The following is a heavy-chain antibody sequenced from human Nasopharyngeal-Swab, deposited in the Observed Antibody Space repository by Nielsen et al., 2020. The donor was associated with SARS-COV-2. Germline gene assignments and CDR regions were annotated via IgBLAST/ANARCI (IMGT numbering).Heavy chain of an antibody. CDR3: AKDVGIAVAGSGFDY. CDR1: GFTFDDYA. CDR2: ISWNSGRI. J-gene: IGHJ4*02. V-gene: IGHV3-9*01. D-gene: IGHD6-19*01. Sequence: SLKISCAASGFTFDDYAMHWVRQVPGKGLEWASGISWNSGRIGYADSVKGRFTISRDNAENSLYLQMNSLRAEDTAFYYCAKDVGIAVAGSGFDYWGQGALVTVSS.